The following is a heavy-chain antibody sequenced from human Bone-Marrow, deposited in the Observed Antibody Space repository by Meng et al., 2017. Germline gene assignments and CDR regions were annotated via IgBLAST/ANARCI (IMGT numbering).Heavy chain of an antibody. D-gene: IGHD7-27*01. J-gene: IGHJ4*02. Sequence: QVKLQETGHGLVKPSLTLSLTLTASGGSIRSGGYYWSWIRQHPGKGLEWIGYIYYSGSTYSNPSLKSRVTISVDTSKNKSSLQLSSVTAADTAVYYCARAKLGFDYWGQGTLVTVSS. CDR1: GGSIRSGGYY. V-gene: IGHV4-31*02. CDR2: IYYSGST. CDR3: ARAKLGFDY.